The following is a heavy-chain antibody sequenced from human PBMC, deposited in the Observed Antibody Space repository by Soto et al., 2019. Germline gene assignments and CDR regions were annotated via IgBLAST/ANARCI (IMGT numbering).Heavy chain of an antibody. J-gene: IGHJ5*01. V-gene: IGHV1-18*04. Sequence: ASVKVSCKASGYTFTSYGISWVRQAPGQGLEWMGWISAYNGNTNYAQKLQGRVTMTTDTSTSTAYMELRSLRSDDTAVYYCARDLAAGTGTRGSFDSWGQGTLVTVSS. CDR2: ISAYNGNT. CDR3: ARDLAAGTGTRGSFDS. CDR1: GYTFTSYG. D-gene: IGHD6-13*01.